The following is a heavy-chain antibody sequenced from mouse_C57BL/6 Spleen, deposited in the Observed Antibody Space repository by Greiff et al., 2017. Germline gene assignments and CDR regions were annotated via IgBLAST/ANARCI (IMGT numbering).Heavy chain of an antibody. D-gene: IGHD2-5*01. J-gene: IGHJ2*01. CDR2: ISYDGSN. V-gene: IGHV3-6*01. Sequence: VQLKESGPGLVKPSQSLSLTCSVTGYSITSGYYWNWIRQFPGNKLEWMGYISYDGSNNYNPSLKNRISITRDTSKNQVFLKLNSVTTEDTATYYCARGTSNRFDYWGQGTTLTVSS. CDR3: ARGTSNRFDY. CDR1: GYSITSGYY.